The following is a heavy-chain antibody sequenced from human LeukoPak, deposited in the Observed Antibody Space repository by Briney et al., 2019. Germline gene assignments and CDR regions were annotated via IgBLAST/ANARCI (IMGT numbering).Heavy chain of an antibody. CDR1: GFTFSSYG. V-gene: IGHV3-21*01. D-gene: IGHD6-19*01. Sequence: GGSLRLSCAASGFTFSSYGMHWVRQAPGKGLEWVSSISSSSSYIYYADSVKGRFTISRDNAKNSLYLQMNSLRAEDTAVYYCAREDSSGWAGVYYFDYWGQGTLVTVSS. CDR2: ISSSSSYI. CDR3: AREDSSGWAGVYYFDY. J-gene: IGHJ4*02.